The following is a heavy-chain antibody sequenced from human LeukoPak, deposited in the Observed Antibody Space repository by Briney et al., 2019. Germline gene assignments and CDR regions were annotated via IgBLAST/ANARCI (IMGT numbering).Heavy chain of an antibody. Sequence: PGRSLRLSCAASGFTFSNYAMHWVRQAPGKGLEWVSVIYPGGNTFYADSVRGRFTISRDNSKNTLYLQMNSLRAEDTAVYYCARGPLHDILTGYSMGAFDIWGQGTLVTVSS. CDR1: GFTFSNYA. D-gene: IGHD3-9*01. V-gene: IGHV3-53*01. CDR2: IYPGGNT. J-gene: IGHJ4*02. CDR3: ARGPLHDILTGYSMGAFDI.